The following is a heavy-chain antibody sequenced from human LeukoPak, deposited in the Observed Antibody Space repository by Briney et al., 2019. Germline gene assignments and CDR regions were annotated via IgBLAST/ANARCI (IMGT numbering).Heavy chain of an antibody. CDR2: INSDGSST. Sequence: GGSLRLSCAASGFTFSSYWMHWVRQAPGKGLVWVSRINSDGSSTSYADSVKGRFTISRDDSKNTLYLQMNSLKTEDTAVYYCTTEGQWLVFTWFDPWGQGTLVTVSS. D-gene: IGHD6-19*01. V-gene: IGHV3-74*01. J-gene: IGHJ5*02. CDR1: GFTFSSYW. CDR3: TTEGQWLVFTWFDP.